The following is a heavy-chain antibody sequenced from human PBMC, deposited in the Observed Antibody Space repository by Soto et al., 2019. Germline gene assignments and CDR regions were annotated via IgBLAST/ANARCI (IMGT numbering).Heavy chain of an antibody. Sequence: EGQVLESGGGLVQPGGSLRLTCVASGFTLSNFGMSWVRQAPGKGLEWVSVVSGKGGSTYYIDSVKGRFTISRDSSTNTVRLQINSLRAEDTAVYYCATSNYGERDWGQGALVTVSS. CDR1: GFTLSNFG. D-gene: IGHD4-17*01. CDR3: ATSNYGERD. CDR2: VSGKGGST. V-gene: IGHV3-23*01. J-gene: IGHJ4*02.